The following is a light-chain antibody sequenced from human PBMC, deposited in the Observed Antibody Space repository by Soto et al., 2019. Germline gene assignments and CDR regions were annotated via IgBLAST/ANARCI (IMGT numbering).Light chain of an antibody. CDR1: SSDVGGYNY. V-gene: IGLV2-11*01. Sequence: QSVLTQPRSVSGSPGQSXTISCTGTSSDVGGYNYVSWYQQHPGKAPKLMVYDVSKRPSGVPDRFSGSKSGNTASLTISGLQAEDEADYYCCSYAGSYTLYVFGTGTKVTVL. CDR3: CSYAGSYTLYV. CDR2: DVS. J-gene: IGLJ1*01.